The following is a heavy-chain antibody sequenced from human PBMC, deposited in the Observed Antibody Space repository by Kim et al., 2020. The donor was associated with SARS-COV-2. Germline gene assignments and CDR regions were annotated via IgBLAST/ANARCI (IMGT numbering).Heavy chain of an antibody. CDR3: AKGAYCGGDCYSDAFDI. D-gene: IGHD2-21*02. J-gene: IGHJ3*02. Sequence: VKGRFTISRDNSKNTLYLRMNSLRAEDTAVYYCAKGAYCGGDCYSDAFDIWGQGTMVTVSS. V-gene: IGHV3-23*01.